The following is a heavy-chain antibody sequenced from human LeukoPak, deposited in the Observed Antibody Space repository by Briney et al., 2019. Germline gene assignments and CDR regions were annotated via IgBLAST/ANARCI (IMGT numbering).Heavy chain of an antibody. J-gene: IGHJ4*02. V-gene: IGHV5-10-1*04. CDR2: IDPSDSYT. Sequence: GESLKISCKGSGYSFTSYWISWVRQMPGKGLEWMGRIDPSDSYTNYSPSFQGQVTISADKSISTAYLQWSSLKASDTAMYYCARVSYQLTSFDYWGQGTLVTVSS. D-gene: IGHD4/OR15-4a*01. CDR3: ARVSYQLTSFDY. CDR1: GYSFTSYW.